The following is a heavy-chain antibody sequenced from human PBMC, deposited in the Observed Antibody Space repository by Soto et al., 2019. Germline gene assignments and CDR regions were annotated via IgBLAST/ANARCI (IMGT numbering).Heavy chain of an antibody. J-gene: IGHJ5*02. CDR2: IKSKTDGGTT. CDR1: GFTFSNAW. Sequence: GGSLRLSCAASGFTFSNAWMSWVRQAPGKGLEWGGRIKSKTDGGTTDYAAPVKGRFTISRDDSKNTLYLQMNSLKTDDTAVYYCTTAPAYYDFWSGYSTPDWFDTWGQGTLVTVSS. CDR3: TTAPAYYDFWSGYSTPDWFDT. D-gene: IGHD3-3*01. V-gene: IGHV3-15*01.